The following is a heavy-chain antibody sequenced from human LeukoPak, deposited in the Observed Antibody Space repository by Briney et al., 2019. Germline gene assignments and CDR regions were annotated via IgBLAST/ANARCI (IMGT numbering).Heavy chain of an antibody. V-gene: IGHV3-48*04. CDR1: GFTFSSYS. J-gene: IGHJ6*04. D-gene: IGHD3-10*02. CDR3: AELGITMIGGV. CDR2: ISSSGSTI. Sequence: GRSLRLSCAASGFTFSSYSMNWVRQAPGKGLEWVSSISSSGSTIYYADSVKGRFTIPRDNAKNSLYLQMNSLRAEDTAVYYCAELGITMIGGVWGKGTTVTISS.